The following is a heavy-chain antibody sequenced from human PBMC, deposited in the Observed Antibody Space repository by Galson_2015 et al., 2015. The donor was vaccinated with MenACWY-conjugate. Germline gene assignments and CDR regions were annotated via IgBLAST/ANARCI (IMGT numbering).Heavy chain of an antibody. D-gene: IGHD1-26*01. CDR1: GYFLSKIS. V-gene: IGHV1-24*01. CDR3: VREYRGGSFDY. CDR2: FDPKDGET. J-gene: IGHJ4*02. Sequence: SVKVSCKVSGYFLSKISMHWVRQAPGKGPEWMGGFDPKDGETIYAQNFQGRVTMTEDISTDIAYMDLSSLRSEDTAVYYCVREYRGGSFDYWGQGTLVTVSS.